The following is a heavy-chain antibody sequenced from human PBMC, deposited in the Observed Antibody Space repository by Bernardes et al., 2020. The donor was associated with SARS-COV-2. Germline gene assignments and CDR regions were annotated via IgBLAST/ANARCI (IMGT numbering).Heavy chain of an antibody. V-gene: IGHV1-18*01. D-gene: IGHD5-18*01. Sequence: GGSLRLSCAASGFTFSSYGMHWVRQAPGKGLEWMGWISADSVNTDYAEKFQGRVTMTTDTSTSTAYMELRRLRSDDTAVYYCATVVGYTYGGGWFDPWGQGTLVIVSS. CDR2: ISADSVNT. CDR3: ATVVGYTYGGGWFDP. J-gene: IGHJ5*02. CDR1: GFTFSSYG.